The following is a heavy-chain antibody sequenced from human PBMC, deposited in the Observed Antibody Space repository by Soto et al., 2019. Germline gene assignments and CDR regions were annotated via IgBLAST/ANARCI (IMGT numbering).Heavy chain of an antibody. Sequence: SETLSLTCTVSGASMNSYHWSWIRQPAGKGLEWVGHIHSSGSTNYNPSLKSRVTMSVDTSKNQFSLRLMSLTAADTAVYYCARDQGVAAAGITWFDPWGQGSLVTVSS. CDR1: GASMNSYH. V-gene: IGHV4-4*07. CDR2: IHSSGST. D-gene: IGHD6-13*01. CDR3: ARDQGVAAAGITWFDP. J-gene: IGHJ5*02.